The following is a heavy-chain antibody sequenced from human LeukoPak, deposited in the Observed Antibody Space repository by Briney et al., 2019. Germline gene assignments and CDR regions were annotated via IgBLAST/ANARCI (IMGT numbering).Heavy chain of an antibody. CDR1: GFTVSSNY. CDR2: IYSGGST. Sequence: GGSLRLSCAASGFTVSSNYMSWVRQAPGKGLEWVSVIYSGGSTYYADSVKGRFTISRHNSKNTLYLQMDSLRAEDTAVYYCARDGGRGYGDYVLGLWGRGTLVTVSS. D-gene: IGHD4-17*01. V-gene: IGHV3-53*04. CDR3: ARDGGRGYGDYVLGL. J-gene: IGHJ2*01.